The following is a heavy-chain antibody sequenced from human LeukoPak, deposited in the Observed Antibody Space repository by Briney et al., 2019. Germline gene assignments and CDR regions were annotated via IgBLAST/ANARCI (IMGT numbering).Heavy chain of an antibody. V-gene: IGHV1-69*04. Sequence: ASVKVSCKASGGTFSSYAISWVRQAPGQGLEWMGRIIPILGIANYAQKFQGRVTITADKSTSTAYMELSSLRSEDTAVYYCARIGRSSSWYNFDYWGQGTLVTVSS. CDR2: IIPILGIA. J-gene: IGHJ4*02. CDR3: ARIGRSSSWYNFDY. D-gene: IGHD6-13*01. CDR1: GGTFSSYA.